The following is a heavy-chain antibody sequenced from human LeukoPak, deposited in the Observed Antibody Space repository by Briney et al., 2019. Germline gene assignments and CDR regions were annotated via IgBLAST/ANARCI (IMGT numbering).Heavy chain of an antibody. J-gene: IGHJ4*02. D-gene: IGHD3-22*01. CDR1: GGTFSSYA. Sequence: ASVKVSCKASGGTFSSYAISWVRQAPGQGLEWMGGIIPIFGTANYAQKFQGRVTITTDESTSTAYMELSSPRSEDTAVYYCARDYYDSSGRDDYWGQGTLVTVSS. CDR2: IIPIFGTA. CDR3: ARDYYDSSGRDDY. V-gene: IGHV1-69*05.